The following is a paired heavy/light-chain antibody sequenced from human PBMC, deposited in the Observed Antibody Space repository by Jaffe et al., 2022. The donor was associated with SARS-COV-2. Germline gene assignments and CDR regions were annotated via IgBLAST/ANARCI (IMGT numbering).Heavy chain of an antibody. CDR1: GFTFSNAW. J-gene: IGHJ4*02. V-gene: IGHV3-15*01. Sequence: EVQLVESGGGFVKPGGSLRLSCAASGFTFSNAWMTWVRQAPGKGLEWVGHIKSKADGGTTDYAAPVKGRFTISRDDSKNTLYLQMNSLKTEDTAVYYCTTRPTSPKQWLVLGSSDHWGQGTLVTVSS. CDR2: IKSKADGGTT. D-gene: IGHD6-19*01. CDR3: TTRPTSPKQWLVLGSSDH.
Light chain of an antibody. CDR2: GAS. CDR1: QSVRSNY. J-gene: IGKJ1*01. CDR3: QQYGSSLWT. V-gene: IGKV3-20*01. Sequence: EIVLTQSPGTLSLSPGERATLSCRASQSVRSNYLAWYQQKPGQGPRLLIYGASSRATGIPDRFSGSGSGTDFTLTISRLEPEDFAVYYCQQYGSSLWTFGQGTKVEIK.